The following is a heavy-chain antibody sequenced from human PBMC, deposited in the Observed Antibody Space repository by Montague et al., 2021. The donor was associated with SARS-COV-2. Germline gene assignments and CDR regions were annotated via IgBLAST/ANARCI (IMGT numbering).Heavy chain of an antibody. V-gene: IGHV4-59*01. CDR1: GDSMNKYY. CDR2: INYSGST. Sequence: SETLSLTCTVSGDSMNKYYWSWIRQPPGKGLEWIGYINYSGSTHYNPSLQSRVTLSKDTSKNQFSLRLTSVTAADTAMYFCARAPIYRGSWYAYFDYWGQGTLVTVSS. D-gene: IGHD6-13*01. J-gene: IGHJ4*02. CDR3: ARAPIYRGSWYAYFDY.